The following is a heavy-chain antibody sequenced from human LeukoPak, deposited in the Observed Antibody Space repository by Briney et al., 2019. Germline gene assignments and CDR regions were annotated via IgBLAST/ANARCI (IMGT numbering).Heavy chain of an antibody. CDR1: GFTFSSYA. CDR3: AKSDNWNYGNYFDY. J-gene: IGHJ4*02. D-gene: IGHD1-7*01. CDR2: ISGSGGST. V-gene: IGHV3-23*01. Sequence: PGGSLRLSCAASGFTFSSYAMSWDRQAPGKGLEWVSAISGSGGSTYYADSVKGRFTISRDNSKNTLYLQMNGLRAEDTAVYYCAKSDNWNYGNYFDYWGQGTLVTVSS.